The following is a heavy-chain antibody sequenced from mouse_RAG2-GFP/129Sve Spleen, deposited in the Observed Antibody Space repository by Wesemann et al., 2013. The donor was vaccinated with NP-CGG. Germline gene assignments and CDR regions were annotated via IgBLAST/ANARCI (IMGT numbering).Heavy chain of an antibody. D-gene: IGHD2-1*01. V-gene: IGHV1-26*01. J-gene: IGHJ2*01. Sequence: GKATLTVDKSSSTAYMELRSLTSEDSAVYYCARGYGNYFDYWGQGTTLTVSS. CDR3: ARGYGNYFDY.